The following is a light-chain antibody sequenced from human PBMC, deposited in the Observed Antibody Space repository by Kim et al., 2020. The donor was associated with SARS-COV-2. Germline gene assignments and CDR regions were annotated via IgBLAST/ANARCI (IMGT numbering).Light chain of an antibody. V-gene: IGLV2-14*03. CDR2: DVS. J-gene: IGLJ1*01. Sequence: GQSITISCAGTSSDVGGYNYVSWYQQHPAKAPKLMIYDVSNRPSGVSNRFSGSKSGNTASLTISGLQAEDEADYYCSSYTSSSTRVFGTGTKVTVL. CDR1: SSDVGGYNY. CDR3: SSYTSSSTRV.